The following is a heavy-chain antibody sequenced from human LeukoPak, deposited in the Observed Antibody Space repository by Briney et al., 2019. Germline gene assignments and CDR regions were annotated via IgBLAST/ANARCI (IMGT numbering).Heavy chain of an antibody. CDR2: ISTYNVNS. CDR3: ARDRGDSSGWYGGFDY. CDR1: GYKFTDYG. V-gene: IGHV1-18*01. Sequence: ASVKVSCKASGYKFTDYGITWVRQAPGQGLEWMGWISTYNVNSNYAQKLQDRVTMTTDTSTSTAYMELRSLRSDDTAVYYCARDRGDSSGWYGGFDYWGQGTLVTVSS. D-gene: IGHD6-19*01. J-gene: IGHJ4*02.